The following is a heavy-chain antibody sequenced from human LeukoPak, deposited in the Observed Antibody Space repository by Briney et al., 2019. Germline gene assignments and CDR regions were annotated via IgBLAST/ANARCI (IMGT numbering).Heavy chain of an antibody. D-gene: IGHD3-22*01. V-gene: IGHV4-4*07. CDR3: ARGRGDYFDSSGYFFDY. J-gene: IGHJ4*02. CDR2: IHTSGST. CDR1: GASISSYY. Sequence: PSETLSLTCTVSGASISSYYWSWIRQPAGKGLEWIGRIHTSGSTNYNPSLKSRVTISVDKSKNQFSLKPSPVTAADTAMYFCARGRGDYFDSSGYFFDYWGQGTLVTISS.